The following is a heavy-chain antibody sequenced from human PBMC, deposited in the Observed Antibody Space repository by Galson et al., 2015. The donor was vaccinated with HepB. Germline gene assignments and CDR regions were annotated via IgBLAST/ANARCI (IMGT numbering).Heavy chain of an antibody. Sequence: SLRLSCAASGFTFSSYAMSWVRQAPGKGLEWVSSISGSGGSTYYADSVKGRFTISRDNSKNTLYLQMNSLRADDTAVYYCAKARSSITIFGVLDYWGQGTLVTVSS. CDR1: GFTFSSYA. CDR3: AKARSSITIFGVLDY. D-gene: IGHD3-3*01. J-gene: IGHJ4*02. CDR2: ISGSGGST. V-gene: IGHV3-23*01.